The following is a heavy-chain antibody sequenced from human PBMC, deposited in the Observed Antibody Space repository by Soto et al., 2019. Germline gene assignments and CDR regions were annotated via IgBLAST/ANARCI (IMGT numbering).Heavy chain of an antibody. V-gene: IGHV6-1*01. CDR3: ARGEQYSGRIFDY. CDR2: TYYRSKWYY. Sequence: PQTLSLTCAITGDSVSSNSAGWSWVRRSPSRGLEWLGRTYYRSKWYYEDAVSVRGRITINPDTSKNQYSLQLNSVTPEDTAVYFCARGEQYSGRIFDYCGQGTLVTVSS. D-gene: IGHD1-26*01. CDR1: GDSVSSNSAG. J-gene: IGHJ4*01.